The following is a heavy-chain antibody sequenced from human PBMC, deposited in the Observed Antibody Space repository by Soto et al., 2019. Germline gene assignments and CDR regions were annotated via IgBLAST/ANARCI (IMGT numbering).Heavy chain of an antibody. V-gene: IGHV4-59*01. D-gene: IGHD2-2*01. CDR1: GGSISSYY. Sequence: SETLSLTCTVSGGSISSYYWSWIRQPPGKGLEWIGYIYDSGSTNYNPSLKSRVTISVDTSKNQFSLKLTSVTAADTAVYYCPAPPPYWAQRTFVTVSS. CDR2: IYDSGST. CDR3: PAPPPY. J-gene: IGHJ1*01.